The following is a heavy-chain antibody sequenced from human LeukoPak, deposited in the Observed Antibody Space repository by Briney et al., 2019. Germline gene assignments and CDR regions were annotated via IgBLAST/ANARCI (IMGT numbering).Heavy chain of an antibody. V-gene: IGHV1-69*06. Sequence: GASVKVSCKASGGIFSSYAITWVRQAPGQGLEWMGGIIPIFGTANYAQKFQGRVTITADKSTSTAYMELSSLRSEDTAVYYCARDRIRQQLVPLRYFDLWGRGTLVTVSS. CDR2: IIPIFGTA. CDR3: ARDRIRQQLVPLRYFDL. D-gene: IGHD6-13*01. J-gene: IGHJ2*01. CDR1: GGIFSSYA.